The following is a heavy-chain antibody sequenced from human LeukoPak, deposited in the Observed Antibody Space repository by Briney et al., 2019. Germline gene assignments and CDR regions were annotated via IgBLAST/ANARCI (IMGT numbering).Heavy chain of an antibody. J-gene: IGHJ5*02. CDR2: MKQDGREK. Sequence: GGSLRLSCAASGFIFSNYWMSWVRQAPGKGLEWVANMKQDGREKYLVDSVKGRFTIFRDNAKNSVYLQMNSLGAEDTAVYYCARDSTPGSGSTPFDPWGQGTLVTVSS. CDR3: ARDSTPGSGSTPFDP. V-gene: IGHV3-7*03. CDR1: GFIFSNYW. D-gene: IGHD3-10*01.